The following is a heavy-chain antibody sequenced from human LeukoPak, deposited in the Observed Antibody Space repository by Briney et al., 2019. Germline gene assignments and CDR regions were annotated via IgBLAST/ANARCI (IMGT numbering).Heavy chain of an antibody. CDR3: ARDSEDYYYGMDV. V-gene: IGHV3-21*01. J-gene: IGHJ6*02. Sequence: KPGGSLRLSCAASGFTFSSYSMNWVRQAPGKGLEWVSSISSSSSYIYYADSVKGRFTISRDNAKNSLYLQMNSLRAEDTAVYYCARDSEDYYYGMDVWGQGTTVTVSS. CDR1: GFTFSSYS. D-gene: IGHD1-26*01. CDR2: ISSSSSYI.